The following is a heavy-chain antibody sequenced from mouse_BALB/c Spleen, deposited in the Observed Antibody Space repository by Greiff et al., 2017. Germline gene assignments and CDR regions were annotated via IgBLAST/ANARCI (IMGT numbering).Heavy chain of an antibody. Sequence: VQLQESGAELVRPGALVKLSCKASGFNIKDYYMHWVKQRPEQGLEWIGWIDPENGNTIYDPKFQGKASITADTSSNTAYLQLSSLTSEDTAVYYCAYYYGSGFAYWGQGTLVTVSA. CDR3: AYYYGSGFAY. J-gene: IGHJ3*01. D-gene: IGHD1-1*01. CDR1: GFNIKDYY. CDR2: IDPENGNT. V-gene: IGHV14-1*02.